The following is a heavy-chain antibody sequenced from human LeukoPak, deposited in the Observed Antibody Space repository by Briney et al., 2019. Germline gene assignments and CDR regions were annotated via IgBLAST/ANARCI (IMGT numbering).Heavy chain of an antibody. CDR1: GFTVSSNY. CDR3: ARDPGIAAASTHYYYGMDV. D-gene: IGHD6-13*01. V-gene: IGHV3-66*01. CDR2: IYSGGST. Sequence: GGSLRLSCAASGFTVSSNYMSWVRQAPGKGLEWVSVIYSGGSTYYADSVKGRFTISRDNSKNTLYLQMNSLRAEDTAVYYCARDPGIAAASTHYYYGMDVWGQGTTVTVSS. J-gene: IGHJ6*02.